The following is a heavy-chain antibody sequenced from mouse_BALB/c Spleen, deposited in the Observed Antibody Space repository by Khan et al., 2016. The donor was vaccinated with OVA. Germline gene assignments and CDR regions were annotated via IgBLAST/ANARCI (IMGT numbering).Heavy chain of an antibody. CDR3: ASGRLLLRYPEYYDY. CDR1: GYSINSDKA. D-gene: IGHD1-1*01. Sequence: EVQLQESGPGLLKPSQSLSLTFTVTGYSINSDKAWNWLRQFPVNKLESMAYISFSGSTTYSPSLRSRIFITRDTSKHLFFLQLNSVTTEVTATYYCASGRLLLRYPEYYDYWRHGTTHAVPS. CDR2: ISFSGST. J-gene: IGHJ2*01. V-gene: IGHV3-2*02.